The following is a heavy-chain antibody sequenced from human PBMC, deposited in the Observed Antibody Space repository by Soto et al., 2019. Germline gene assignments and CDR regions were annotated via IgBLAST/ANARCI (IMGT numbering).Heavy chain of an antibody. V-gene: IGHV1-18*01. J-gene: IGHJ5*02. CDR3: GGGGGGATRNNWFDP. CDR2: ISGYNGHT. CDR1: GYTFISYG. Sequence: QVQLVQSGAEVKKPGASVKVSCKASGYTFISYGISWVRQAPGQGLEWMGWISGYNGHTNYAQKRQGKATGKKDTPTNTARGGRGGLRSADTAVYCGGGGGGGATRNNWFDPWGQGTLVTVSS. D-gene: IGHD5-12*01.